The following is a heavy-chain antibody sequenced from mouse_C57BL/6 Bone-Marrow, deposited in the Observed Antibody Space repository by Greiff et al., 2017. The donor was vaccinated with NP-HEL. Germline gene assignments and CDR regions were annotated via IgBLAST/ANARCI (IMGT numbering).Heavy chain of an antibody. Sequence: EVKLMESGGGLVQPGGSMKLSCAASGFTFSDAWMDWVRQSPEKGLEWVAEIRNKANNHATYYAESVKGRFTISRDDYKSSVYLQMNSLSAEDTGIYYCLYYGYFPFAYWGQGTLVTVAA. CDR1: GFTFSDAW. V-gene: IGHV6-6*01. D-gene: IGHD2-2*01. CDR3: LYYGYFPFAY. CDR2: IRNKANNHAT. J-gene: IGHJ3*01.